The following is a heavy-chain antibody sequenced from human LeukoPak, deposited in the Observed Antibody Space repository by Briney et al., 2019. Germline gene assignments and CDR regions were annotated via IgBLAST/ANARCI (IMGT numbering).Heavy chain of an antibody. Sequence: SETLSLTCTVSGGSMSNYYWTWIRQPPGKGLEWIGYIYYSGSTNYNPSLKSRVTISLDTSKNQFSLKLNSVTAADTAVYYCARAVRGSYYHFDYWGQGTLVTVSS. CDR3: ARAVRGSYYHFDY. CDR2: IYYSGST. CDR1: GGSMSNYY. D-gene: IGHD1-26*01. J-gene: IGHJ4*02. V-gene: IGHV4-59*01.